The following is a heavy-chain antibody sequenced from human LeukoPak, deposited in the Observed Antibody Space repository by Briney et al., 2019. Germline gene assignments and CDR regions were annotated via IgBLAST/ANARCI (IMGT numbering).Heavy chain of an antibody. Sequence: PSETLSLTCGVYGGSLSGYYWSWIRQPPGKGLEWIGEIDHSGSTNYNPSLKSRATIPLDKSKNQVFLKVNSVTAADTAVYYCARGRRDGYYFDYWGQGTLVTVSS. CDR2: IDHSGST. CDR3: ARGRRDGYYFDY. V-gene: IGHV4-34*01. CDR1: GGSLSGYY. D-gene: IGHD5-24*01. J-gene: IGHJ4*02.